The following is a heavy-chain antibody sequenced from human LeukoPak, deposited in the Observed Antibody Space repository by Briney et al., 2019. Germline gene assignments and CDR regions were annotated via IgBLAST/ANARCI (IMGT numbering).Heavy chain of an antibody. V-gene: IGHV3-48*01. CDR2: ISSSSSTI. Sequence: PGGSLRLSCAASGFTFSSYSMNWVRQAPGKGLEWVSYISSSSSTIYYADSVKGRFTISRDNAKNSLYLQMNSLRAEDTAVYYCARETYDFCTQVHVDYWGQGTLVTVSS. CDR1: GFTFSSYS. J-gene: IGHJ4*02. CDR3: ARETYDFCTQVHVDY. D-gene: IGHD3-3*01.